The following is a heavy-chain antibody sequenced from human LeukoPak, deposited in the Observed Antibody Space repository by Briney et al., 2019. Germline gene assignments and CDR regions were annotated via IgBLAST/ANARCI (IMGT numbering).Heavy chain of an antibody. CDR1: AFTFSSYS. Sequence: VKPGGSLTLSCAASAFTFSSYSMNWVRQAPGKGLEWVSSISSSSSYIYYAYSVKGRFTISRENAKNPLYLKMNSLRAEDTAVYYCARDRVRVREYCSGGSCYVYWGQGTLVTVSS. V-gene: IGHV3-21*01. CDR3: ARDRVRVREYCSGGSCYVY. J-gene: IGHJ4*02. CDR2: ISSSSSYI. D-gene: IGHD2-15*01.